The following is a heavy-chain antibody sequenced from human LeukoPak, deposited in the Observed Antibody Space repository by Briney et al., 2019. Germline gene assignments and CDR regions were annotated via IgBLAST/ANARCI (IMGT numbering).Heavy chain of an antibody. CDR1: GFTFSSYW. V-gene: IGHV3-74*01. CDR2: IGTDGSRT. J-gene: IGHJ3*02. D-gene: IGHD4-23*01. Sequence: GGSLRLSCAASGFTFSSYWMHWVRQVPGKGLVWVSRIGTDGSRTTYAYYVQGRFTISRDNAKNTLYLQMNSLRAEDTAVYYCARDKYGDNSNAFDIWGQGTLVTVSS. CDR3: ARDKYGDNSNAFDI.